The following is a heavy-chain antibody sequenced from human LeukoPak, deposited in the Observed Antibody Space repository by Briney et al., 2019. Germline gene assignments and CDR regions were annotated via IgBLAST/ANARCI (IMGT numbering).Heavy chain of an antibody. CDR1: GFTFSSYG. CDR2: IWYDGSNK. J-gene: IGHJ6*02. V-gene: IGHV3-33*01. Sequence: GGSLRLSCTASGFTFSSYGMHWVRQAPGKGLEWVAVIWYDGSNKYYADSVKGRFTISRDNSKNTLYLQMNSLRAEDTAVYYCARDSRWATDYYYYYGMDVWGQGTTVTVSS. D-gene: IGHD5-12*01. CDR3: ARDSRWATDYYYYYGMDV.